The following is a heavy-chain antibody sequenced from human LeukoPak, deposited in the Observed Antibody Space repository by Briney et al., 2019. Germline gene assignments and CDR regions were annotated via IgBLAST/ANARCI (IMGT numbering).Heavy chain of an antibody. CDR1: GFTFSSYA. V-gene: IGHV3-64*01. CDR2: ISSNGGST. D-gene: IGHD3-22*01. CDR3: ARGPPDSGYSY. Sequence: GGSLGLSCAASGFTFSSYAMHWVRQAPGKGLEYVSAISSNGGSTYYANFVKGRFTISRDNSKNTLYLQMGSLRAEDMAVYYCARGPPDSGYSYWDQGTLVTVSS. J-gene: IGHJ4*02.